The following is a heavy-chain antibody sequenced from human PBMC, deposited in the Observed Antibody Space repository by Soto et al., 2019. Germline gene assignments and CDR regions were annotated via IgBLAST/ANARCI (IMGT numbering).Heavy chain of an antibody. V-gene: IGHV4-30-4*02. J-gene: IGHJ4*02. CDR1: GGSISSGDYY. D-gene: IGHD3-22*01. CDR3: ARELDYYDSSGYSLMHFDY. CDR2: IYYSGST. Sequence: PSDTLSLTCTVSGGSISSGDYYWSWIRQPPGKRLQWIGYIYYSGSTYYNPSLKSRVTISVDTSKNQFSLKLSSVTAADTAVYYCARELDYYDSSGYSLMHFDYWGQGTLVTVCS.